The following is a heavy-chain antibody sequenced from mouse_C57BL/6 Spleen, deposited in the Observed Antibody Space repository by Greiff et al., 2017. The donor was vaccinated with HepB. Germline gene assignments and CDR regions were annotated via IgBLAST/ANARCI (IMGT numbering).Heavy chain of an antibody. CDR3: ARMAYYSNYFDY. CDR1: GYTFTDYY. D-gene: IGHD2-5*01. Sequence: VQLKHSGPELVKPGASVKISCKASGYTFTDYYMNWVKQSHGKSLEWIGDINPNNGGTSYNQKFKGKATLTVDKSSSTAYMELRSLTSEDSAVYYCARMAYYSNYFDYWGQGTTLTVSS. J-gene: IGHJ2*01. CDR2: INPNNGGT. V-gene: IGHV1-26*01.